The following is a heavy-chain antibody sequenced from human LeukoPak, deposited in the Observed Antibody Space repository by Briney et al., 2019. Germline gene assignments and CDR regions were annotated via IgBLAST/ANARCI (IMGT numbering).Heavy chain of an antibody. CDR2: MNPNSGNT. J-gene: IGHJ6*03. CDR3: ARQLRFYYYMDV. Sequence: ASVKVSCKASGYTFTSYDINWVRQATGQGLEWMGWMNPNSGNTGYAQKFQGRVTITRNTSISTAYMELSSLRSEDTAVYYCARQLRFYYYMDVWGKGTTVTVSS. CDR1: GYTFTSYD. D-gene: IGHD3-3*01. V-gene: IGHV1-8*03.